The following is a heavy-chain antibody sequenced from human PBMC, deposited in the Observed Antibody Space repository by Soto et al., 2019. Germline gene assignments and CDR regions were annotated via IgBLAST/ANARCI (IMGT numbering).Heavy chain of an antibody. CDR3: ARGPFRPSAMDV. D-gene: IGHD3-10*01. V-gene: IGHV1-69*01. Sequence: QMQLMQSRTEIKKPGSSVKVSCKTSGDNFKKNVFTWVRQVPGQGLEWMGGTIPALWKTHYIEKFQGRVTITVDDATRTVYMEVPDLTSEDTAIYYCARGPFRPSAMDVWGQGTTVTVSS. CDR1: GDNFKKNV. J-gene: IGHJ6*02. CDR2: TIPALWKT.